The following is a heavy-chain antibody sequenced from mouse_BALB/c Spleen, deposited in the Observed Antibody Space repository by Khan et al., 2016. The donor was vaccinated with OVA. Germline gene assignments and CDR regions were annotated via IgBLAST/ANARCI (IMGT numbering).Heavy chain of an antibody. D-gene: IGHD3-1*01. V-gene: IGHV1-63*02. CDR2: TYPGGGYT. J-gene: IGHJ2*01. CDR1: GYTFTNYW. CDR3: ARGGAARARGDYFDY. Sequence: QVQLQQSGAELVRPGTSVKMSCKAAGYTFTNYWIGWVKQRPGHGLEWIGDTYPGGGYTNYNEKFKGKATLTADTSSSTAYMQLSGLTCGECAIYYCARGGAARARGDYFDYWGQSTTLPVSS.